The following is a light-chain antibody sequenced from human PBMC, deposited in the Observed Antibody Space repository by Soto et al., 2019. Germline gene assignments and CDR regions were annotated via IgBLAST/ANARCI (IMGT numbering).Light chain of an antibody. CDR3: QQYYDSLYT. J-gene: IGKJ2*01. Sequence: EIVLTQSPGTLSLSPGERATLSCRASQSVSRSYLAWYQQKPGQAPRLLIYDASTRATGIPDRFSGSASGADFALTISRLEPEDFAVYYWQQYYDSLYTFGQGTNLEI. CDR2: DAS. CDR1: QSVSRSY. V-gene: IGKV3-20*01.